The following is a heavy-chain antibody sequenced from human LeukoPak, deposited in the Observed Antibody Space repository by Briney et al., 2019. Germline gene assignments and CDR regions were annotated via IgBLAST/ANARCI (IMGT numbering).Heavy chain of an antibody. J-gene: IGHJ5*02. CDR2: IIPIFGTA. Sequence: ASVKVSCKASGYTFTNYGISWVRQAPGQGLEWMGGIIPIFGTANYAQKFQGRVTITADESTSTAYMELSSLRSEDTAVYYCARVGAGAARLEYWFDPWGQGTLVTVSS. CDR1: GYTFTNYG. CDR3: ARVGAGAARLEYWFDP. D-gene: IGHD6-6*01. V-gene: IGHV1-69*13.